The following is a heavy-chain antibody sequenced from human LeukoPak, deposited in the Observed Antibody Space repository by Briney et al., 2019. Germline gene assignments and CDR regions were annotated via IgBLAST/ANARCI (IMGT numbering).Heavy chain of an antibody. CDR3: AKQLGYCSDGSCYLPY. J-gene: IGHJ4*02. CDR1: GFTFSSSA. CDR2: ISNNGGYT. Sequence: GGSLRLPCAASGFTFSSSAMSWVRQAPGKGLEWVSAISNNGGYTYYADSVQGRFTISRDNSKSTLCLQMNSLRAEDTAVYYCAKQLGYCSDGSCYLPYWGQGTLVTVSS. V-gene: IGHV3-23*01. D-gene: IGHD2-15*01.